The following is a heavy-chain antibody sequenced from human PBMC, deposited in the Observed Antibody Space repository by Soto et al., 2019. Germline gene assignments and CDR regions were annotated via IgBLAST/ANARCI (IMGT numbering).Heavy chain of an antibody. CDR1: GGSINSTSSY. V-gene: IGHV4-39*01. CDR2: IYYSGTS. CDR3: ASLQRRWLNAYY. Sequence: QLQLQESGPGLVKPSETLSLTCTVSGGSINSTSSYWAWIRQPPGKGLEWIGSIYYSGTSSSNPSLKCRRSMPVDTSRNQFSLKLTSVAAADKDVYYCASLQRRWLNAYYWCQRTLVTVSA. D-gene: IGHD3-16*01. J-gene: IGHJ4*02.